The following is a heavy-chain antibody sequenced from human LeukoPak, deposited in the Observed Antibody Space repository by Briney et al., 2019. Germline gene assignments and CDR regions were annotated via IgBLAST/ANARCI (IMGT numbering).Heavy chain of an antibody. V-gene: IGHV3-11*04. Sequence: GGSLRLSCAASGFTFSDYYMSWIRQAPGKGLEWVSYISGYSGNIYYADSVKGRFTISRDNDKNLVFLQMNSLRAEDTAVYYCARHHIAVFDNWGQGTLVTVSS. CDR1: GFTFSDYY. CDR3: ARHHIAVFDN. D-gene: IGHD2-15*01. J-gene: IGHJ4*02. CDR2: ISGYSGNI.